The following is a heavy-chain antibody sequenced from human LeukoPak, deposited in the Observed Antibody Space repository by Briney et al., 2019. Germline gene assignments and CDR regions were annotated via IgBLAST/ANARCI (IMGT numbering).Heavy chain of an antibody. CDR2: ISSSSSYT. V-gene: IGHV3-11*06. D-gene: IGHD6-13*01. CDR3: ARAAAGNNDAFDI. J-gene: IGHJ3*02. Sequence: GGSLRLSCAASGFTFSDYYMSWIRQAQGMGLEWVSYISSSSSYTNYADSVKGRFTISRDNAKNSLYLQMNSLRAEDTAVYYCARAAAGNNDAFDIWGQGTMVTVSS. CDR1: GFTFSDYY.